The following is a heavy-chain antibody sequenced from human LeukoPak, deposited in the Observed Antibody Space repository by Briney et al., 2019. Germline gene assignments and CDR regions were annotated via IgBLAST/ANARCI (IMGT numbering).Heavy chain of an antibody. Sequence: ASVKVSCKASGYTFTGHYMHWVRQAPGQGLEWMGWNNPNSGGTNYAQKFQGRVTMTRDTSISTAYMELSRLRSDDTAVYYCARAEDIVVVPAAMGWFDPWGQGTLVTVSS. D-gene: IGHD2-2*01. V-gene: IGHV1-2*02. CDR1: GYTFTGHY. J-gene: IGHJ5*02. CDR2: NNPNSGGT. CDR3: ARAEDIVVVPAAMGWFDP.